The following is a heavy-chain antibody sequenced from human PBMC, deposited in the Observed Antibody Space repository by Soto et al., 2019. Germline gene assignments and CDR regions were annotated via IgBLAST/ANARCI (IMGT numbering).Heavy chain of an antibody. CDR2: MNPNSGNT. Sequence: ASVKVSCKASGYTFTSYDINWVRQATGQGLEWMGWMNPNSGNTGYAQKFQGRVTMTRNTSISTAYMELSSLRSEDTAVYYCARGPSEQWLVPHYYYYYGMDVWGQGTTVTVS. CDR3: ARGPSEQWLVPHYYYYYGMDV. D-gene: IGHD6-19*01. CDR1: GYTFTSYD. V-gene: IGHV1-8*01. J-gene: IGHJ6*02.